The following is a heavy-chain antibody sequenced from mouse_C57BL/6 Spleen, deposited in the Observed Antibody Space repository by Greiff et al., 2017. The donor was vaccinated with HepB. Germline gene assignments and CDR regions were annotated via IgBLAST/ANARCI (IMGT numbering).Heavy chain of an antibody. V-gene: IGHV1-55*01. CDR2: IYPGSGST. Sequence: QVQLQQPGAELVKPGASVKMSCKASGYTFTSYWITWVKQRPGQGLEWIGDIYPGSGSTNYNEKFKSKATLTVVTSSSTAYMQLSSLTSEDSAVYYCARETVVGYWGQGTTLTVSS. D-gene: IGHD1-1*01. J-gene: IGHJ2*01. CDR1: GYTFTSYW. CDR3: ARETVVGY.